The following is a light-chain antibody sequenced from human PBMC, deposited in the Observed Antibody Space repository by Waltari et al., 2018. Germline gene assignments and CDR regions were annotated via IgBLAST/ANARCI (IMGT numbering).Light chain of an antibody. CDR3: AAWDDSLNGVV. CDR2: SNN. CDR1: RSNIGSNS. J-gene: IGLJ2*01. V-gene: IGLV1-44*01. Sequence: QSVLTQPPSASGTPGPRVTISCSGSRSNIGSNSVNWYQQLPVTAPKLLIYSNNPRPSGVPDRFSGSKSGTSASLAISGLQSEDEADYYCAAWDDSLNGVVFGGGTKLTVL.